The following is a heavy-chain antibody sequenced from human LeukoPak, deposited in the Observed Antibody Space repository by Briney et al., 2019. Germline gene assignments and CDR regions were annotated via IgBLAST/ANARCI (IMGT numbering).Heavy chain of an antibody. CDR1: GFTFSYYI. V-gene: IGHV3-48*02. CDR2: FSTRSSTI. CDR3: ARDQDYGFDY. J-gene: IGHJ4*02. Sequence: GGSLRLPCAASGFTFSYYIMNWVRQAPGKWLEWVSYFSTRSSTISYADSVKGRFAISRDNAKNSLYLQMNSLRDEDTAVYYCARDQDYGFDYWGQGTLVIVSS. D-gene: IGHD4-17*01.